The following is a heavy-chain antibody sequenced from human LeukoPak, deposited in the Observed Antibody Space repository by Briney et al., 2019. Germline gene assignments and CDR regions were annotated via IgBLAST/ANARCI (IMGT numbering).Heavy chain of an antibody. CDR2: INPNSGGT. Sequence: ASVNVSCKASGYTFTGYYMHWVRQAPGQGLEWMGWINPNSGGTNYAQKFQGWVTMTRDTSISTAYMELSRLRSDDTAVYYCARGFDYYDSSGYLYYWGQGTLVTVSS. J-gene: IGHJ4*02. D-gene: IGHD3-22*01. CDR3: ARGFDYYDSSGYLYY. CDR1: GYTFTGYY. V-gene: IGHV1-2*04.